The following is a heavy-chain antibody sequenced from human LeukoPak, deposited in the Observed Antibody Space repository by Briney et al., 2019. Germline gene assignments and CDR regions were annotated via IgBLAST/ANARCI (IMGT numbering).Heavy chain of an antibody. CDR1: GFTFSNYG. Sequence: GGSLRLSCAASGFTFSNYGMDWVRQAPGKGLERVANIREDESEKNYVDSVKGRFTISRDNAKNSLYLQMSSLRAEDTAVYYCAREPTVGTAWGQGTLVTVSS. V-gene: IGHV3-7*01. J-gene: IGHJ5*02. D-gene: IGHD4-23*01. CDR2: IREDESEK. CDR3: AREPTVGTA.